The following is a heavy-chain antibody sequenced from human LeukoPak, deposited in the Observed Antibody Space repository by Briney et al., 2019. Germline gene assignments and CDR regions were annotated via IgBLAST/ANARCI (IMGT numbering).Heavy chain of an antibody. D-gene: IGHD3-3*01. Sequence: AGGSLRLSCAASGFIFGGYAMHWVRQAPGKGLQWLAVISYDGGKTYYADSVEGRFTISRDNSKSTVYLEISSLRSEDTAIYYCARGFNDFWSGSQLEYWGQGTLVTVSS. J-gene: IGHJ4*02. CDR3: ARGFNDFWSGSQLEY. CDR1: GFIFGGYA. CDR2: ISYDGGKT. V-gene: IGHV3-30-3*01.